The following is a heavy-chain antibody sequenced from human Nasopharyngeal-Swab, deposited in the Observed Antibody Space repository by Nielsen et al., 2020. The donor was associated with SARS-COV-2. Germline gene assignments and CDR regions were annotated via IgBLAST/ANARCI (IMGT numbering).Heavy chain of an antibody. V-gene: IGHV1-45*02. D-gene: IGHD3-16*01. CDR2: ITPFNGNT. CDR3: ARSRHSWGISLGSYDAFDI. J-gene: IGHJ3*02. Sequence: WVRQAPGQALEWMGWITPFNGNTNCAQKFQDRVTITRDRSMSTAYMELSSLRSEDTAMYYCARSRHSWGISLGSYDAFDIWGQGTMVT.